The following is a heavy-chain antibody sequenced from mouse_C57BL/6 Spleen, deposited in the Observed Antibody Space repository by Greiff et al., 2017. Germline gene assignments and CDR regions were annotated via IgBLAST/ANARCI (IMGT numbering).Heavy chain of an antibody. CDR3: AREGTITTVVERAWFAY. V-gene: IGHV3-6*01. Sequence: ESGPGLVKPSQSLSLTCSVTGYSITSGYYWNWIRQFPGNKLEWMGYISYDGSNNYNPSLKNRISITRDTSKNQFFLKLNSVTTEDTATYYCAREGTITTVVERAWFAYWGQGTLVTVSA. D-gene: IGHD1-1*01. CDR2: ISYDGSN. CDR1: GYSITSGYY. J-gene: IGHJ3*01.